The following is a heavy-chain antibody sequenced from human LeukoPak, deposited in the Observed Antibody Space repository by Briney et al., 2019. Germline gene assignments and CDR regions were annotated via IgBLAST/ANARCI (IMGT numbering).Heavy chain of an antibody. D-gene: IGHD1/OR15-1a*01. CDR3: ARAYLGRNTPFDY. CDR1: GGTFSSYA. V-gene: IGHV1-69*05. Sequence: ASVKVSCKASGGTFSSYAISWVRQAPGQGLEWMGRIIPIFGTANYAQKFQGRVTITTDESTSTAYMELSSLRSEDTAVYYCARAYLGRNTPFDYWGQGTLVTVSS. J-gene: IGHJ4*02. CDR2: IIPIFGTA.